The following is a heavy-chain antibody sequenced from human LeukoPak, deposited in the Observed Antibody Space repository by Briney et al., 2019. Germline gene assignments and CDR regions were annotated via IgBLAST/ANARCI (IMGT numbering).Heavy chain of an antibody. Sequence: ASVTVSCTASGYTFTSYYMHWVRQAPGQGLEWMGIINPSGGSTSYAQKFQGRVTMTRDTSTSTVYVELSSLRSEDTAVYYCARDNYGSGSYESIFDYWGQGTLVTVSS. V-gene: IGHV1-46*01. D-gene: IGHD3-10*01. CDR2: INPSGGST. J-gene: IGHJ4*02. CDR1: GYTFTSYY. CDR3: ARDNYGSGSYESIFDY.